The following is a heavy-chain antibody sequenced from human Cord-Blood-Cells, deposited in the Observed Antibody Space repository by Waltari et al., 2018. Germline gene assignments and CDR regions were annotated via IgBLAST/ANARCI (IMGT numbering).Heavy chain of an antibody. J-gene: IGHJ4*02. CDR2: IYYSGST. V-gene: IGHV4-39*07. CDR1: GGSISSSSSY. D-gene: IGHD7-27*01. Sequence: QLQLQESGPGLVKPSETLSLTCTVSGGSISSSSSYWGWIRQPPGQGLEWIGSIYYSGSTYYNPSLKSRVTISVDTSKNQFSLKLSSVTAADTAVYYCAMPAGDRNYWGQGTLVTVSS. CDR3: AMPAGDRNY.